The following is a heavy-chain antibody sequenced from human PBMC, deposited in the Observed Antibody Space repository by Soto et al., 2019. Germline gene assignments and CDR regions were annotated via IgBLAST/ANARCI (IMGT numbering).Heavy chain of an antibody. D-gene: IGHD1-26*01. CDR1: GFTFSSYG. J-gene: IGHJ4*02. V-gene: IGHV3-30*18. CDR3: AKDTWEQNTGGFGDY. CDR2: ISYDGSNK. Sequence: QVQLVESGGGVVQPGRSLRLSCAASGFTFSSYGMHWVRQAPGKGLEWVAVISYDGSNKYYADSVRGRFTISRDNSKNTLYLHMNSMRSDDTAVYYCAKDTWEQNTGGFGDYWGQGTMVNVSS.